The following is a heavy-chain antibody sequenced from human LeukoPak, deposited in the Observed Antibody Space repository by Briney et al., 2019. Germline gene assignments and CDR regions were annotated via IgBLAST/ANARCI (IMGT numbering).Heavy chain of an antibody. CDR3: AKDDSMTLDHFDY. J-gene: IGHJ4*02. CDR2: ISHSGCHA. V-gene: IGHV3-23*01. D-gene: IGHD4-11*01. Sequence: GGSLRLSCAAFGFTFRNYAMSWVRQAPGKGLEWVSGISHSGCHAYYADSVKGRFTISRDNSKSTLSLQMNSLRPEDTAVYYCAKDDSMTLDHFDYWGQGTLVTVSS. CDR1: GFTFRNYA.